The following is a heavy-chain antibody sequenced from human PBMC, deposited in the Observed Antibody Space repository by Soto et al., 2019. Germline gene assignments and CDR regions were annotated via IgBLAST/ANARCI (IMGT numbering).Heavy chain of an antibody. Sequence: QVQLVQSGAEVKKPGSSVKVSCKASGGTFSSYAISWVRQAPGQGLEWMGGIIPIFGTANYAQKVQGRVTITADESTSTGYMELSSLRSEDTAVYYCAREEGRDGYNHADRDAFDIWGQGTMVTVSS. V-gene: IGHV1-69*01. CDR3: AREEGRDGYNHADRDAFDI. CDR1: GGTFSSYA. CDR2: IIPIFGTA. D-gene: IGHD5-12*01. J-gene: IGHJ3*02.